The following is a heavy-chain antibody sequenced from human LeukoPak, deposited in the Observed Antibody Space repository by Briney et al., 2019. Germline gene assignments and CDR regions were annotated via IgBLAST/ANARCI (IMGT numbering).Heavy chain of an antibody. D-gene: IGHD2-2*01. CDR1: GFTVSSYS. J-gene: IGHJ3*02. Sequence: GGSLRLSCAASGFTVSSYSMNWVRQAPGKGLEWVSSISSSSSYIYYADSVKGRFTISRDNAKNSLYLQMNSLRAEDTAVYYCARDRCSSTSCLVDAFDIWGQGTMVTVSS. V-gene: IGHV3-21*01. CDR2: ISSSSSYI. CDR3: ARDRCSSTSCLVDAFDI.